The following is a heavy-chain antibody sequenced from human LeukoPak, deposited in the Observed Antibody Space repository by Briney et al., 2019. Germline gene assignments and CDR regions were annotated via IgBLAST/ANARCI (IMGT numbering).Heavy chain of an antibody. CDR1: GFTVSSNY. CDR2: IYSGGST. CDR3: ARPKRNYYDSSGNNY. J-gene: IGHJ4*02. Sequence: GGSLRLSCAASGFTVSSNYMSWVRQAPGKGLEWVSVIYSGGSTYYADSVKGRFTISRDNSKNTLYLQMNSLRAEDTAVYYCARPKRNYYDSSGNNYWGQGTLVTVSS. V-gene: IGHV3-53*01. D-gene: IGHD3-22*01.